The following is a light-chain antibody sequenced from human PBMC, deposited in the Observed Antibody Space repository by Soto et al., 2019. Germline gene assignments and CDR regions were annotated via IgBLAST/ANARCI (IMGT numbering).Light chain of an antibody. Sequence: QSVLTQPASVSGSPGQSITISCTGTSSDVGGYNYVSWYQQHPGKAPKLMIYXXXXRXXXXXXXXXXSKSGNTASLTISGLXXEDEADYYCSSYTSSSTHVVFGGGTKVTVL. CDR3: SSYTSSSTHVV. V-gene: IGLV2-14*01. CDR1: SSDVGGYNY. J-gene: IGLJ2*01. CDR2: XXX.